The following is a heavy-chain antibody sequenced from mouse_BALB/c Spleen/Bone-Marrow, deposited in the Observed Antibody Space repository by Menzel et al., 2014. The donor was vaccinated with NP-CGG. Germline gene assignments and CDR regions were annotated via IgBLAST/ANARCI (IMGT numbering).Heavy chain of an antibody. CDR3: ARTLGHYAMDY. CDR2: IWGDGST. Sequence: VNVVESGPGLVAPSQSLSITCTVPGFSLTGYGVNWVRQPPGKGLEWLGMIWGDGSTDYNSALKSRLSISKDNSKSQVFLKMNSLQTDDTARYYCARTLGHYAMDYWGQGTSVTVSS. D-gene: IGHD4-1*01. V-gene: IGHV2-6-7*01. J-gene: IGHJ4*01. CDR1: GFSLTGYG.